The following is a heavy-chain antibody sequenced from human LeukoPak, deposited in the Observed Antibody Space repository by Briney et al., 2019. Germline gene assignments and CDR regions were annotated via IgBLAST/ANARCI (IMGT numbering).Heavy chain of an antibody. V-gene: IGHV3-23*01. D-gene: IGHD6-19*01. CDR1: GFTFSTYA. J-gene: IGHJ5*02. CDR3: AKDRAWLGTNWFDP. CDR2: ISGSGGST. Sequence: AGGSLRLSCAASGFTFSTYAMSWVRQAPGKGLEWVSGISGSGGSTYYADSVKGRFTISRDNSKNTLYLQMNSPRAEDTAVYYCAKDRAWLGTNWFDPWGQGTLVTVSS.